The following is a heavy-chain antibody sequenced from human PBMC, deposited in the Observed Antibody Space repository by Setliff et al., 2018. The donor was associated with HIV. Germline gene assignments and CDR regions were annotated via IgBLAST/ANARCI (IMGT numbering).Heavy chain of an antibody. CDR1: GFTFSNYD. CDR2: IYSGGST. Sequence: GGSLRLSCAASGFTFSNYDMHWVRQAPGKGLEWVSTIYSGGSTYHADSVKGRFTLSRDTSKNTLFLQMNSLRPEDAAVYYCARVRLYNSALDYWGQGTLVTVSS. V-gene: IGHV3-NL1*01. CDR3: ARVRLYNSALDY. D-gene: IGHD3-10*01. J-gene: IGHJ4*02.